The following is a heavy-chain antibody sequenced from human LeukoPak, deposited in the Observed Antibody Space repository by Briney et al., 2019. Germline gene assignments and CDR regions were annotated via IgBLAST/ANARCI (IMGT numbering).Heavy chain of an antibody. D-gene: IGHD3-10*01. CDR2: ISWNSDTT. CDR3: AKAPHYYTSATYWDYFEN. J-gene: IGHJ4*02. V-gene: IGHV3-9*01. Sequence: PGGSLRLSCAASGFTFDDFAMHWVRQPPGKGLEWISGISWNSDTTAYADSVKGRFTISRDNANNSLYLLMNSLRSEDTAFYYCAKAPHYYTSATYWDYFENWGQGSLVTVSS. CDR1: GFTFDDFA.